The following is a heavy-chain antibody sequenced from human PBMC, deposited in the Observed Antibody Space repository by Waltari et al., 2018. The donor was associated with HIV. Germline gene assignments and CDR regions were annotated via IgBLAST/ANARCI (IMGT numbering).Heavy chain of an antibody. CDR2: IYYSGRT. D-gene: IGHD3-16*01. Sequence: QVQLQESGPGLVKPSETLSLTCTVSDGSVSRGSPYWSWIRQPPGKGLEWIGYIYYSGRTNYNPSLKSRVTISVDTSKNQFSLKLSSVTAADTAVYYCARKYDSDAFDIWGQGTMVTVSS. CDR1: DGSVSRGSPY. J-gene: IGHJ3*02. CDR3: ARKYDSDAFDI. V-gene: IGHV4-61*01.